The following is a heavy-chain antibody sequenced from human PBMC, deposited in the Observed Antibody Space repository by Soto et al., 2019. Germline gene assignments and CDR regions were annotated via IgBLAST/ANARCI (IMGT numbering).Heavy chain of an antibody. D-gene: IGHD4-17*01. CDR2: ISAYNGNT. CDR3: ARFLRDYLRGLIEGRAFDI. V-gene: IGHV1-18*01. CDR1: GYTFTSYG. Sequence: ASVKVSCKASGYTFTSYGISWVRQAPGQGLEWMGWISAYNGNTNYAQKLQGRVTMTTDTSTSTAYMELRSLRSDDTAVYYCARFLRDYLRGLIEGRAFDIWGQGTMVTVSS. J-gene: IGHJ3*02.